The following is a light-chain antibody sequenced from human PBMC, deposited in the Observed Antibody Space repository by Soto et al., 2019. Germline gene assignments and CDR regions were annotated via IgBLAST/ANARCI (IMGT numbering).Light chain of an antibody. V-gene: IGKV3D-20*02. CDR1: QSVNFY. CDR2: DAS. Sequence: EIVLTQSPGSLSLSPGERATLSCRASQSVNFYLAWYQQKPGQAPRLLISDASSRATDVPDRFSGSGSGTDFSLTISRLEPEDFAVYYCQQRSNWPPTFGPGTKVDIK. J-gene: IGKJ3*01. CDR3: QQRSNWPPT.